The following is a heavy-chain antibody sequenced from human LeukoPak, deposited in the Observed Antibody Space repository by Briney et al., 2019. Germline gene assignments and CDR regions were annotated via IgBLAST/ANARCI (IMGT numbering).Heavy chain of an antibody. CDR2: INPTNGRT. Sequence: ASVTVSCKASGYTFADYSIHWVRQAPGQGLEWMGWINPTNGRTKYAEKFQGRVTMARDKSINTAFMELSRLNSDDTAIYFCAKDLGGSTFNWNDFDYWGQGTLVTVSS. CDR3: AKDLGGSTFNWNDFDY. CDR1: GYTFADYS. J-gene: IGHJ4*02. V-gene: IGHV1-2*02. D-gene: IGHD1-20*01.